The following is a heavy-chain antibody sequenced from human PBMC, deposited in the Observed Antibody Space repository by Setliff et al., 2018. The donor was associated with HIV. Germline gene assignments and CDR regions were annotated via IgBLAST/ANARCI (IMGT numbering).Heavy chain of an antibody. CDR1: GYTFSSYD. D-gene: IGHD2-2*01. V-gene: IGHV1-8*02. CDR3: ARGSTAVNYYYYYMDV. J-gene: IGHJ6*03. CDR2: MNPNSGNT. Sequence: ASVKVSCKASGYTFSSYDINWVRQATGQGLEWMGWMNPNSGNTGYAQKFRGRVTMTRNTAISTAYMELRRLKSEDTAVYYCARGSTAVNYYYYYMDVWGKGTTVTVSS.